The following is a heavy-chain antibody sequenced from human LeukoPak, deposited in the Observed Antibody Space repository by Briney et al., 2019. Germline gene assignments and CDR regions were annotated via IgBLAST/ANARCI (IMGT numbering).Heavy chain of an antibody. CDR2: INPNSGGT. D-gene: IGHD5-12*01. CDR3: ARTVGQMSLRYYYYYMDV. Sequence: ASVKVSCKASGYTFTGYYMHWVRQAPGQGLEWMGWINPNSGGTNYAQKFQGRVTMTRDTSISTAYMELSRLRSDDTAVYYCARTVGQMSLRYYYYYMDVWGKGTTVTVSS. CDR1: GYTFTGYY. J-gene: IGHJ6*03. V-gene: IGHV1-2*02.